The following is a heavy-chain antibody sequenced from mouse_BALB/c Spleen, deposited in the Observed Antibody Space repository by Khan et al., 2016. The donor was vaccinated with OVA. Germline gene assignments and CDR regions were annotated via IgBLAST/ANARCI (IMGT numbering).Heavy chain of an antibody. CDR1: GYTITTYW. CDR2: FYSGNSDT. CDR3: ATNSFGNYYYWDY. J-gene: IGHJ2*01. Sequence: VQLQQSGTVLAKPAASVTMSCTASGYTITTYWMYRVNQRFGQGLVGFGTFYSGNSDTNYNQTFKSKAKLTAVTSTSPAYVELNCLTTEDSAVYYCATNSFGNYYYWDYWGQGTTLTASS. V-gene: IGHV1-5*01. D-gene: IGHD2-1*01.